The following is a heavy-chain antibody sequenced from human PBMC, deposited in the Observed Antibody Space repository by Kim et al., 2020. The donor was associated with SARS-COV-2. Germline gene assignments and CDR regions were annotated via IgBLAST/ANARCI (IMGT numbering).Heavy chain of an antibody. Sequence: ASVKVSCKASGYTFTSYDINWVRQATGQGLEWMGWMNPNSGNTGYAQKFQGRVTMTRNTSISTAYMELSSLRSEYTAVYYCARGRLHWFGELLPYYYYGMDVWGQGTTVTVSS. D-gene: IGHD3-10*01. J-gene: IGHJ6*02. CDR1: GYTFTSYD. CDR3: ARGRLHWFGELLPYYYYGMDV. V-gene: IGHV1-8*01. CDR2: MNPNSGNT.